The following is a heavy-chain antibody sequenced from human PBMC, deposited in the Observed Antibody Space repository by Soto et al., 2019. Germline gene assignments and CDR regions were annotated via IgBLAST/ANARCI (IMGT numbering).Heavy chain of an antibody. V-gene: IGHV3-9*01. Sequence: EVQLVESGGRLVQPGRSLRLSCVGTGLNFDDFAMHGVRQAPGKGLEWVSGITWNSRVLAYADSVKGRFTISRDTARNSLYLQMDRLRDEDTALYYCAKGRYDFWSPYYFDSWGQGTLVTVSS. CDR1: GLNFDDFA. J-gene: IGHJ4*02. D-gene: IGHD3-3*01. CDR3: AKGRYDFWSPYYFDS. CDR2: ITWNSRVL.